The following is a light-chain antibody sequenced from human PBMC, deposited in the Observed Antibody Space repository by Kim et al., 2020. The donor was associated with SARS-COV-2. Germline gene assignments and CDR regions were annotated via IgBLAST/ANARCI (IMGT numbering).Light chain of an antibody. CDR1: QGISSY. CDR3: QQYYSYPQYT. CDR2: AAS. Sequence: AIRMTQSPSSFSASTGDRVTITCRASQGISSYLAWYQQKPGKAPKLLISAASTLQSGVPSRFSGSGSGTDFTLTISCLQSEDFATYYCQQYYSYPQYTFGQGTKLEI. J-gene: IGKJ2*01. V-gene: IGKV1-8*01.